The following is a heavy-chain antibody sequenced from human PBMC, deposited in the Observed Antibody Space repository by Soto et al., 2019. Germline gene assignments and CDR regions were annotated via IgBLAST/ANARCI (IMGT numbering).Heavy chain of an antibody. V-gene: IGHV4-39*01. CDR2: IYYSGNI. J-gene: IGHJ3*02. CDR1: GGSITSTSYY. D-gene: IGHD3-16*01. CDR3: ARPVDLMIGHVFDI. Sequence: SETLSLTCSVSGGSITSTSYYWGWIRQPPGKGLEWIAAIYYSGNIYHNPSLKSRVTMSIDTSKNQFSLKLSSVTAADTAVYYCARPVDLMIGHVFDIWAQGTMVTVSS.